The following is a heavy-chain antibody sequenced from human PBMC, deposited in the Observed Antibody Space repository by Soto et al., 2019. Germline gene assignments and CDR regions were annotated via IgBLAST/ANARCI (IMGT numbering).Heavy chain of an antibody. D-gene: IGHD2-15*01. Sequence: ASVKVSRKVSGYTLTELSMHWVRQAPGKGLEWMGGFDPEDGETIYAQKFQGRVTMTEDTSTDTAYMELSSLRSEDTAVYYCATEVLGYCSGGSCNWFDPWGQGTLVTVSS. CDR1: GYTLTELS. CDR3: ATEVLGYCSGGSCNWFDP. J-gene: IGHJ5*02. V-gene: IGHV1-24*01. CDR2: FDPEDGET.